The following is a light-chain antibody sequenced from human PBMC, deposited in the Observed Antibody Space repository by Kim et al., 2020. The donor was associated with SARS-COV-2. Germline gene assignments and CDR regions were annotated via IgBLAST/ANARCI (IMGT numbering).Light chain of an antibody. CDR1: SSDVGGYNY. V-gene: IGLV2-14*03. CDR3: SSYTSSNTVV. J-gene: IGLJ2*01. CDR2: DVS. Sequence: QSVLTQPASVSGSPGQSITISCTGTSSDVGGYNYVSWYQQHPGKAPKLKIYDVSKRPSGVSNRFSGSKSGNTASLTISGLQAEDEADYYCSSYTSSNTVVFGGGTQLTVL.